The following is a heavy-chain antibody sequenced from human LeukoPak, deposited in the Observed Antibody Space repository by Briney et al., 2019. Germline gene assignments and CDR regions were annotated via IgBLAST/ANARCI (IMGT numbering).Heavy chain of an antibody. Sequence: ETLSLTCAVYGGSLSGYYWSWVRQAPGKGLEWVGRIKGKTDGGTTDYAAPVKGRFTISRDDSKNTLYLQMNSLKTEDTAVYYCTTPGDYGDFDYWGQGTLVTVSS. J-gene: IGHJ4*02. V-gene: IGHV3-15*07. CDR2: IKGKTDGGTT. CDR1: GGSLSGYY. CDR3: TTPGDYGDFDY. D-gene: IGHD4-17*01.